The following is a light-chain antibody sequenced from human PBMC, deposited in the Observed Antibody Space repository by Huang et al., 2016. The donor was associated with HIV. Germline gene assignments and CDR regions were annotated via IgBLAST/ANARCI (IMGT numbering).Light chain of an antibody. Sequence: DIQMTQSPASLSASVGNRVTITCRATQSISNSVTWYQQKPGKAPTLLIYGASTLQRGVPSMFSGSGSGTDFTLTISSLQPEDFTTYYCQQSYNTPPTFGQGTKVEI. J-gene: IGKJ1*01. CDR2: GAS. V-gene: IGKV1-39*01. CDR3: QQSYNTPPT. CDR1: QSISNS.